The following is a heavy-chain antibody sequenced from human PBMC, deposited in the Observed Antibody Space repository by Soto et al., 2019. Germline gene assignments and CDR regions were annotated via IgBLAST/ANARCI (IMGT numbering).Heavy chain of an antibody. CDR3: ARGPPPPYYYDSSGSHPGMDV. Sequence: ASVKVSCKASGYTFTSYAMHWVRQAPGQGLEWMGWINPNSGGTNYAQKFQGWVTMTRDTSISTAYMELSRLRSDDTAVYYCARGPPPPYYYDSSGSHPGMDVWGQGTTVTVSS. J-gene: IGHJ6*02. CDR2: INPNSGGT. CDR1: GYTFTSYA. D-gene: IGHD3-22*01. V-gene: IGHV1-2*04.